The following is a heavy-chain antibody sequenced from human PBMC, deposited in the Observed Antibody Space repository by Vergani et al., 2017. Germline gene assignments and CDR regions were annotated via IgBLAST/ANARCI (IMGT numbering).Heavy chain of an antibody. CDR3: ARVNTETNGHLYYYYYMDV. D-gene: IGHD4-11*01. J-gene: IGHJ6*03. Sequence: QVQLQQWGGGLLKPSETLSLTCVVNGGSFTSYHWTWIRQSPGEGLEWVGDIDHTGRPDYNPSHKSRLTMSVDKSRHQFSLTLNSVTATDTAIYFCARVNTETNGHLYYYYYMDVWGQGTAVTVS. CDR1: GGSFTSYH. CDR2: IDHTGRP. V-gene: IGHV4-34*01.